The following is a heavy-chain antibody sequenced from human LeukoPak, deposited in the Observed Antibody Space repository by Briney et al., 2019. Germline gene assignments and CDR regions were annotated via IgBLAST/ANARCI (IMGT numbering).Heavy chain of an antibody. CDR3: AKVIIAVHGYNLGPIDY. Sequence: GGSLRLSCAGSGFTFSNYAMAWVRQAPGKGLEWVSAVSGSGGHTYYADSVKGRFTISRDNSKNILYPQMNSLRAEDTAVYYCAKVIIAVHGYNLGPIDYWGQGTLVTVSS. V-gene: IGHV3-23*01. CDR1: GFTFSNYA. D-gene: IGHD5-24*01. J-gene: IGHJ4*02. CDR2: VSGSGGHT.